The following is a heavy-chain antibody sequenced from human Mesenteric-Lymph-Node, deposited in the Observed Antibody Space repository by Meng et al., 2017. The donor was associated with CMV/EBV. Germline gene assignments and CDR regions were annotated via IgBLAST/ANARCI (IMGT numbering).Heavy chain of an antibody. CDR1: GFTVSSNY. V-gene: IGHV3-53*01. CDR2: IYSGGDT. Sequence: GESLKISCAPSGFTVSSNYMTWVRQAPGKGLEWVSVIYSGGDTYYADSVKGRFTISRDNSKNTLYLQMNSLRGEDTAVYYCVRGEGRMDVWGQGTTVTVSS. CDR3: VRGEGRMDV. J-gene: IGHJ6*02.